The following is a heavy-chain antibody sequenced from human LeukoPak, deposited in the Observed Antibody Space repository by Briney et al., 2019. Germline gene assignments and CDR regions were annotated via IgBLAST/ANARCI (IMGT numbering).Heavy chain of an antibody. V-gene: IGHV4-61*02. Sequence: SETLSLTCTVSGGSISSGTYYWSWIRQPAGKGLEWIGRIYTSGTTNYNPSLKSRVSISIDTSKNQFSLKLSSVTAADTAVYYCARDSEWELLGYWGQGTLVTVSS. D-gene: IGHD1-26*01. J-gene: IGHJ4*02. CDR1: GGSISSGTYY. CDR3: ARDSEWELLGY. CDR2: IYTSGTT.